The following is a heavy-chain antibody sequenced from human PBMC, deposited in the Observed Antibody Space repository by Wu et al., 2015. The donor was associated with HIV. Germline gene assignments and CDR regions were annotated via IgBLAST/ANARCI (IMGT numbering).Heavy chain of an antibody. CDR1: EYTFTGYY. J-gene: IGHJ5*02. V-gene: IGHV1-2*02. CDR2: INPNSGGT. Sequence: QVQLVQSGAEVKKPGAAVKVSCKASEYTFTGYYMHWVRQAPGQGLEWMGWINPNSGGTNYAQKFQGRVTMTRDTSISTAYMELRSLISDDTAVYYCARDFFPAVGGRTSSYNWFDPWGQGTLVTVSS. D-gene: IGHD6-13*01. CDR3: ARDFFPAVGGRTSSYNWFDP.